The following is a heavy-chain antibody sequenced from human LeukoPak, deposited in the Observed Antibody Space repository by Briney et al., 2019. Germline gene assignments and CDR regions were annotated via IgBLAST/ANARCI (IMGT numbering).Heavy chain of an antibody. V-gene: IGHV1-2*02. CDR1: GYTFSVYY. D-gene: IGHD5-24*01. J-gene: IGHJ4*02. Sequence: VSVKVSCKASGYTFSVYYMHWVRQAPGEGLEWMGWIHPNSGGTNYAQKFQGRVTMTGDTSISTAYMELSRVTSDDTALYYCARDVRRDGYNLFDYWGQGTLVTGSS. CDR3: ARDVRRDGYNLFDY. CDR2: IHPNSGGT.